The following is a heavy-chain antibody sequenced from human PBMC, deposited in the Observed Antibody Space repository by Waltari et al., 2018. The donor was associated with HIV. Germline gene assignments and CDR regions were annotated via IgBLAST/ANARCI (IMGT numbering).Heavy chain of an antibody. J-gene: IGHJ5*02. CDR2: INHSGST. CDR3: ARGKDYGDYVWWFDP. Sequence: QVQLQQWGAGLLKPSETLSLTCAVYGGSFSGYYWSWIRQPPGKGLEWIGEINHSGSTNYTPSLKSRVTISVDTSKNQFSLKLSSVTAADTAVYYCARGKDYGDYVWWFDPWGQGTLVTVSS. CDR1: GGSFSGYY. V-gene: IGHV4-34*01. D-gene: IGHD4-17*01.